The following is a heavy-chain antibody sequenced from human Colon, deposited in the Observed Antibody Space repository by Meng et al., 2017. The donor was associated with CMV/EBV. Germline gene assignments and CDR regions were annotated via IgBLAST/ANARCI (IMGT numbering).Heavy chain of an antibody. CDR2: IKQDGSET. V-gene: IGHV3-7*01. CDR3: ARGRSDYDFWSGLSYGMDV. D-gene: IGHD3-3*01. Sequence: GESLKISCVTSGFTFVEYWMIWVRQAPGKGLEWVANIKQDGSETNYADSVKGRFTISRDNTKNTLYLQMNSLRAEDTAVYYCARGRSDYDFWSGLSYGMDVWGQGTTVTVSS. J-gene: IGHJ6*02. CDR1: GFTFVEYW.